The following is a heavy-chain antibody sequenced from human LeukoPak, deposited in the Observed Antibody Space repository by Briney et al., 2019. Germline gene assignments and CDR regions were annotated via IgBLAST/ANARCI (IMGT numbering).Heavy chain of an antibody. J-gene: IGHJ4*02. V-gene: IGHV4-59*01. Sequence: SETLSLTCSVSGGSISTYYRSWIRQPPGKGLEWIGYIYYFGNTDYNPSLKSRVTISVDTSKNQFSLNLRSVTAADTAVYYCAKLGSPRAFWGQGILVRASS. D-gene: IGHD7-27*01. CDR3: AKLGSPRAF. CDR1: GGSISTYY. CDR2: IYYFGNT.